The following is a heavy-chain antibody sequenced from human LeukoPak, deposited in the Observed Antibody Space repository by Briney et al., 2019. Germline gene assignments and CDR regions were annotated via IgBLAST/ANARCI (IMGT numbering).Heavy chain of an antibody. CDR1: GGSFSGYY. Sequence: PSETLSLTCAVYGGSFSGYYWSWIRQPPGKGLEWIGQIYHSGSTNYNPSLKSRVAISVDKSKSQFSLNLNSVTAADTAVYYCARAGQGYCTSASCYLSLDYWGQGTLVTVSS. J-gene: IGHJ4*02. D-gene: IGHD2-2*01. V-gene: IGHV4-34*01. CDR2: IYHSGST. CDR3: ARAGQGYCTSASCYLSLDY.